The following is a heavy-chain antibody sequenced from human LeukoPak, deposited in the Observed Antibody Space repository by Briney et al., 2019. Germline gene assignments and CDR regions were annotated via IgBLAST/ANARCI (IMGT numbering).Heavy chain of an antibody. Sequence: AETLSLICTVSGGSISSYYWSWTRQPPGEGVEWIVYIYYSGSTKHSPPLKRRVHISADKSNKQISLKLSSATAAHTAEYYIAREHTGYIDVGGHGTLVSVSS. V-gene: IGHV4-59*01. CDR3: AREHTGYIDV. D-gene: IGHD2-2*02. CDR1: GGSISSYY. CDR2: IYYSGST. J-gene: IGHJ2*01.